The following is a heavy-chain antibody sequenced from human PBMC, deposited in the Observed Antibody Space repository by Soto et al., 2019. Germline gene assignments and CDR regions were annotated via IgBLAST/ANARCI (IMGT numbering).Heavy chain of an antibody. CDR1: GITFSSYS. D-gene: IGHD5-18*01. Sequence: EVQLVESGGGLVQPGESLRLSCTASGITFSSYSMNWVRQAPGKGLEWLSYISSSKTTYADSVKGRFTISRDNAKNSVYLQMNSLRDEDTAVYYCVGDQDVHTPMVHGNYWGRGTLVIVSS. J-gene: IGHJ4*02. V-gene: IGHV3-48*02. CDR3: VGDQDVHTPMVHGNY. CDR2: ISSSKTT.